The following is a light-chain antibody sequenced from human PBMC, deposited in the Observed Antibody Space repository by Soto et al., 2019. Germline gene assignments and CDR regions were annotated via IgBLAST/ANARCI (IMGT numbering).Light chain of an antibody. CDR1: HNDIGTYDY. V-gene: IGLV2-14*03. J-gene: IGLJ1*01. CDR2: GVT. Sequence: QSALTQPTSVSGSPGQSITISCTGNHNDIGTYDYVSWYQQHPGRAPRLLIYGVTTRPSGISDRFSASKSGLTASLTISGLQPEDEADYYCSSVISDRIYVFGTGTKLTVL. CDR3: SSVISDRIYV.